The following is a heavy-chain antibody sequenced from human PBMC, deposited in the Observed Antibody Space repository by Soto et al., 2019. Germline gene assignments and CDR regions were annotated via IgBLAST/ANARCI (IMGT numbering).Heavy chain of an antibody. J-gene: IGHJ4*02. CDR2: IDPSDSYT. CDR3: ARQYSSGWYEKRHLDY. D-gene: IGHD6-19*01. V-gene: IGHV5-10-1*01. Sequence: GESLKISCKGSGYSFTSYWISWVRQMPGKGLEWMGRIDPSDSYTNYSPSFQGHVTISADKSISTAYLQWSSLKASDTAMYYCARQYSSGWYEKRHLDYWGQGTLVTVSS. CDR1: GYSFTSYW.